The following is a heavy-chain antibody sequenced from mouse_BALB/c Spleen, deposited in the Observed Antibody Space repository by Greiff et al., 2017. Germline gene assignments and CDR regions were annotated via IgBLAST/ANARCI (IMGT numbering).Heavy chain of an antibody. CDR2: IWAGGST. D-gene: IGHD1-1*01. CDR3: ARGLYYGSSLYYFDY. Sequence: VQLKESGPGLVAPSQSLSITCTVSGFSLTSYGVHWVRQPPGKGLEWLGVIWAGGSTNYNSALMSRLSISKDNSKSQVFLKMNSLQTDDTAMYYCARGLYYGSSLYYFDYWGQGTTLTVSS. J-gene: IGHJ2*01. CDR1: GFSLTSYG. V-gene: IGHV2-9*02.